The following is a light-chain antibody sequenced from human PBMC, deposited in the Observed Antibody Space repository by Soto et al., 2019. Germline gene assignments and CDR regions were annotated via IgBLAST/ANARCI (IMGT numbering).Light chain of an antibody. J-gene: IGKJ1*01. CDR1: QSLSSF. V-gene: IGKV1-5*01. Sequence: DIQMTQSPSSLSASVGDRVTITCRASQSLSSFLNWYQQKPGEAPKLLIYDASALPRGVPSRFSGSGSGTKFTLTIASLQPDDFATYYCQQYETFSGTFGPGTKVDI. CDR3: QQYETFSGT. CDR2: DAS.